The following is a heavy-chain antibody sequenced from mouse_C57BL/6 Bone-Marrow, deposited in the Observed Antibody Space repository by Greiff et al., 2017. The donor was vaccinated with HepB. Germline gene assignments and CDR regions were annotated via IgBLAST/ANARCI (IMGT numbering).Heavy chain of an antibody. CDR1: GYTFTDYN. D-gene: IGHD1-1*01. J-gene: IGHJ2*01. CDR2: INPNNGGT. V-gene: IGHV1-18*01. Sequence: VQLQQSGPELVKPGASVKIPCKASGYTFTDYNMDWVKQSHGKSLEWIGDINPNNGGTIYNQKFKGKATLTVDKSSSTAYMELRSLTSEDTAVYYCARWVYYYGSSYVDYWGQGTTLTVSS. CDR3: ARWVYYYGSSYVDY.